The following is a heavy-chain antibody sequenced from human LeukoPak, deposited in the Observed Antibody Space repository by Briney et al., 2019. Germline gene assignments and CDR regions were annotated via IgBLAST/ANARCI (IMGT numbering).Heavy chain of an antibody. J-gene: IGHJ6*03. Sequence: SETLSLTCTVSGGSISSYYWSWIRQPAGKGLEWIGRIYTSGSTNYNPSLKSRVTMSVDTSKNQFSLKLSSVTAADTAVYYCARDLNYGDYTHDYYMTSGAKGPRSPSP. CDR1: GGSISSYY. D-gene: IGHD4-17*01. CDR2: IYTSGST. CDR3: ARDLNYGDYTHDYYMTS. V-gene: IGHV4-4*07.